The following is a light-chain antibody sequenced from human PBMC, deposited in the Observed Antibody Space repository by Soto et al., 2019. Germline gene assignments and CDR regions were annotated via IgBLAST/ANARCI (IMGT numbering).Light chain of an antibody. Sequence: ETGLTQSLGTLSLSPGERATLSCRASQTVSSNYLAWCQQRPGQAPRLLIYGASTRAAGIPDRFSGSGSGTDFTLTITRLEPEDSAVYFCQQYTGPPTTFGQGTRLEI. CDR2: GAS. CDR3: QQYTGPPTT. J-gene: IGKJ5*01. CDR1: QTVSSNY. V-gene: IGKV3-20*01.